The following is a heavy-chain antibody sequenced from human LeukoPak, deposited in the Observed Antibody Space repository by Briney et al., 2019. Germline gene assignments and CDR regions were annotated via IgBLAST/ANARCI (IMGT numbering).Heavy chain of an antibody. CDR3: ARDREGYYDILTGYYGVGAFDI. CDR1: GYSFTGYY. V-gene: IGHV1-2*02. D-gene: IGHD3-9*01. Sequence: GESLKISCKGSGYSFTGYYMHWVRQAPGQGLEWMGWINPNSGGTNYAQKFQGRVTMTRDTSISTAYMELSRLRSDDTAVYYCARDREGYYDILTGYYGVGAFDIWGQGTMVTVSS. CDR2: INPNSGGT. J-gene: IGHJ3*02.